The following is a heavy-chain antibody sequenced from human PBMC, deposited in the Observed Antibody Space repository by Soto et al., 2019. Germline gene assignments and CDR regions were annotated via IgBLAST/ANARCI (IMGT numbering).Heavy chain of an antibody. V-gene: IGHV3-30*18. D-gene: IGHD1-26*01. CDR3: AKDVVVGATTGLGDYYYYYGMDV. J-gene: IGHJ6*02. CDR1: GFTFSSYG. Sequence: QVQLVESGGGVVQPGRSLRLSCAASGFTFSSYGMHWVRQAPGKGLEWVAVISYDGSNKYYADSVKGRLTISRDNSKNTLYLQMNSLRAEDTDVYYCAKDVVVGATTGLGDYYYYYGMDVWGQGTTVTVSS. CDR2: ISYDGSNK.